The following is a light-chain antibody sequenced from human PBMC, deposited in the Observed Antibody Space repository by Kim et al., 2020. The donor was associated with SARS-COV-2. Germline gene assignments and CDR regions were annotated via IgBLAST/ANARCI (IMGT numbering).Light chain of an antibody. CDR2: GTS. CDR3: LQHRTYPCT. V-gene: IGKV1-17*01. J-gene: IGKJ2*02. Sequence: SASVGDRGTFTYRASQCITDNLAWYQQKPGKAPNRLVYGTSRLQSGVPSRFSGSGFGTEFTLTSTSLQPEDFATYYCLQHRTYPCTFGQGTKLEI. CDR1: QCITDN.